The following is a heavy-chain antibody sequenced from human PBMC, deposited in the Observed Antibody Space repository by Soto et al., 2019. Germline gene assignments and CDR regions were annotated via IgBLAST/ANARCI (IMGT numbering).Heavy chain of an antibody. CDR2: VYYTGST. CDR3: ARSVAVPGAHIDY. D-gene: IGHD6-19*01. CDR1: GGSISGSY. Sequence: LSLTCSFSGGSISGSYLSWIRQSPGKGLEWLGYVYYTGSTNYSPSLRSRVSISVDTSKNEFSLRLSSVTAADTAVYFCARSVAVPGAHIDYWGQGTQVTVSS. V-gene: IGHV4-59*01. J-gene: IGHJ4*02.